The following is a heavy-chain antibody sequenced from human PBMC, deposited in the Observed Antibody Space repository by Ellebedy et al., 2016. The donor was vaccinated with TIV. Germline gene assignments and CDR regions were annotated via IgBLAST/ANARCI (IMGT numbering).Heavy chain of an antibody. CDR3: AKELVSRDSLTFDY. V-gene: IGHV3-23*01. J-gene: IGHJ4*02. D-gene: IGHD3-9*01. CDR2: IGPRSEYT. Sequence: GESLKISCAASGLTLNTYAMAWVRQAPGKGLEWVAAIGPRSEYTIYADSAKGRFTVFRDNSKNTLYMQMHSRRAEDTAVYYCAKELVSRDSLTFDYWGQGTLVTVSS. CDR1: GLTLNTYA.